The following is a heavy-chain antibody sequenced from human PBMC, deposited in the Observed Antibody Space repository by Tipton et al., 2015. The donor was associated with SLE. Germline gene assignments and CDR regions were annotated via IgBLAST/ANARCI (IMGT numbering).Heavy chain of an antibody. CDR1: GGSISSGDYY. Sequence: TLSLTCTVSGGSISSGDYYWSWIRQPPGKGLEWIGYIYYSGSTYYNPSPKSRVTLSVDTSKNQFSLKLSSVTAADTAVYYCARAGGSSGWCDYWGQGTLVTVSS. D-gene: IGHD6-19*01. CDR2: IYYSGST. V-gene: IGHV4-30-4*01. J-gene: IGHJ4*02. CDR3: ARAGGSSGWCDY.